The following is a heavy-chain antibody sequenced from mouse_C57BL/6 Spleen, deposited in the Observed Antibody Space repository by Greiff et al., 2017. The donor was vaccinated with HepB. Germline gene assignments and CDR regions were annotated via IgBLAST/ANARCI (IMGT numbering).Heavy chain of an antibody. CDR1: GIDFSRYW. CDR2: INPDSSTI. V-gene: IGHV4-1*01. J-gene: IGHJ4*01. Sequence: EVKLLESGGGLVQPGGSLKLSCAASGIDFSRYWMSWVRRAPGKGLEWIGEINPDSSTINYAPSLKDKFIISRDNAKNTLYLQMSKVRSEDTALYYCARWTERDYYAMDYWGQGTSVTVSS. CDR3: ARWTERDYYAMDY.